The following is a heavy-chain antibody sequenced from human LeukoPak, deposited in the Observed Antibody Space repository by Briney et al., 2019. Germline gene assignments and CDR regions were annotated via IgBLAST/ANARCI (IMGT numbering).Heavy chain of an antibody. J-gene: IGHJ5*02. CDR1: GGSISSSSYY. V-gene: IGHV4-39*01. D-gene: IGHD6-19*01. Sequence: SETLSLTCTVSGGSISSSSYYWGWIRHPPGEGLKWIRSINYSGSTYNNPSRKSRATISVDTSKNQFSLKLSSVTAADTAVYYCARHGNHWGSFVGQWLVQKLNWFDPWGQGTLVTVSS. CDR3: ARHGNHWGSFVGQWLVQKLNWFDP. CDR2: INYSGST.